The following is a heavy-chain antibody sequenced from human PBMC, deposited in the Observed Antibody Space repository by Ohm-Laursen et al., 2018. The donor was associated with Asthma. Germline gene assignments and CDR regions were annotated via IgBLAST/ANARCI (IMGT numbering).Heavy chain of an antibody. Sequence: SLRLSCAASGFTFSSYAMHWVRQAPGKGLEWVAVISYDGSNKYYADSVKGRFTISRDNSKNSVYLQMNSLRVDDTAVYYFSRIGPEWELPGREYSLIHWGQGTQVIVSS. CDR1: GFTFSSYA. D-gene: IGHD1-26*01. CDR2: ISYDGSNK. J-gene: IGHJ1*01. CDR3: SRIGPEWELPGREYSLIH. V-gene: IGHV3-30-3*01.